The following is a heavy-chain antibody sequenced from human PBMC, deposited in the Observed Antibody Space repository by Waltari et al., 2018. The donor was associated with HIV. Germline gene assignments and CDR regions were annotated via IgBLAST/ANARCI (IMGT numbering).Heavy chain of an antibody. V-gene: IGHV3-48*02. CDR3: ASGGHTSFDY. D-gene: IGHD3-16*01. Sequence: EVHLVESGGGLVQPGGSLRLSCAASGFPFSNSSVNWVRRAPGKGLEWISYISYSNTTTYYADSVKGRFTISRDNAKNSLYLQMNSLRDEDTAIYYCASGGHTSFDYWGQGTLVTVSS. CDR2: ISYSNTTT. CDR1: GFPFSNSS. J-gene: IGHJ4*02.